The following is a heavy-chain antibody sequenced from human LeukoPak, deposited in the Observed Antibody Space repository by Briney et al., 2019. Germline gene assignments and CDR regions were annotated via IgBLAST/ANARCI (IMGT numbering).Heavy chain of an antibody. D-gene: IGHD4-17*01. CDR3: ARVGLDYGDTYYFDY. Sequence: GGSLRLSCAASGFTFSSYAMSWVRQAPGKGLEWVSAISGSGGSTYYADSVKGRFTISRDNAKNSLYLQMNSLRAEDTAVYYCARVGLDYGDTYYFDYWGQGTLVTVSS. J-gene: IGHJ4*02. CDR1: GFTFSSYA. V-gene: IGHV3-23*01. CDR2: ISGSGGST.